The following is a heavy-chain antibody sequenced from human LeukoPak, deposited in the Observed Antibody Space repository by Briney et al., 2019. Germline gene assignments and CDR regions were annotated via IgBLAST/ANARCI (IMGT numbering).Heavy chain of an antibody. J-gene: IGHJ6*02. CDR1: GGSISSSSYY. CDR3: ARSMSLVYYYYGMDV. V-gene: IGHV4-39*07. D-gene: IGHD1-26*01. Sequence: SETLSLTCTVSGGSISSSSYYWGWIRQPPGKGLEWIGSIYYSGSTYYNPSLKSRVTISVDTSKNQFSLKLSSVTAADTAVYYCARSMSLVYYYYGMDVWGQGTTVTVSS. CDR2: IYYSGST.